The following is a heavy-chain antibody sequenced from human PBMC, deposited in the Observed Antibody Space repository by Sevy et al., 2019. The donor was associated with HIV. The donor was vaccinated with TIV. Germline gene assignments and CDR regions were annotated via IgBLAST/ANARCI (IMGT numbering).Heavy chain of an antibody. CDR3: ARDPFGLTGYFDY. D-gene: IGHD3-9*01. CDR2: IIPILGTA. V-gene: IGHV1-69*13. J-gene: IGHJ4*02. Sequence: ASVKVSCKAPGGTFSRYSVSWVRQAPGQGLEWMGGIIPILGTANYAQKFQGRVTITADESTDTAYMELSSLTPDDTAMYFCARDPFGLTGYFDYWGQGTLVTVSS. CDR1: GGTFSRYS.